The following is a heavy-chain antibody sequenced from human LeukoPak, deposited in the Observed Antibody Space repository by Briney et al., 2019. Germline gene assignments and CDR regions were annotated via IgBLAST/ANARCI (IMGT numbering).Heavy chain of an antibody. CDR3: ARGGLQSYYYYYMDV. CDR2: IYYSGST. CDR1: GGSISSSSYY. V-gene: IGHV4-39*07. D-gene: IGHD4-11*01. Sequence: SSETLSLTCTVSGGSISSSSYYWGWIRQPPGKGLEWIGSIYYSGSTYYNPSLKSRVTISVDTSKNQFSLKLSSVTAADTAVYYCARGGLQSYYYYYMDVWGKGTTVTVSS. J-gene: IGHJ6*03.